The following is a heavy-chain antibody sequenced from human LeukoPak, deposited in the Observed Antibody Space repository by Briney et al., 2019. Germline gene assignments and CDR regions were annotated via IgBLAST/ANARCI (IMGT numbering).Heavy chain of an antibody. D-gene: IGHD6-13*01. CDR1: GGTFSSYA. J-gene: IGHJ4*02. V-gene: IGHV1-69*13. CDR2: IIPIFGTA. Sequence: GASVKVSCKASGGTFSSYAIRWVRQAPGQGLEWMGGIIPIFGTANYAQKFQGRVTITADESTSTAYMELSSLRSEDTAVYYCARDKTGIAAAGHLDYWGQGTLVTVSS. CDR3: ARDKTGIAAAGHLDY.